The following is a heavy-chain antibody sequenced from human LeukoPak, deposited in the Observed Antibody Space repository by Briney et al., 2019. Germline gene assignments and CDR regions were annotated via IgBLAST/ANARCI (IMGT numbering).Heavy chain of an antibody. CDR1: GFTFSSYW. V-gene: IGHV3-7*01. D-gene: IGHD3-3*01. CDR2: IKQDGSEK. Sequence: GGSLRLSCAASGFTFSSYWMSWVRQAPGKGLEWVANIKQDGSEKYYVDSVKGRFTISRDNAKNSLYLQMNSLRVEDTAVYYCARVGTYIRFLEWLPIYFDYWGQGTLVTVSS. CDR3: ARVGTYIRFLEWLPIYFDY. J-gene: IGHJ4*02.